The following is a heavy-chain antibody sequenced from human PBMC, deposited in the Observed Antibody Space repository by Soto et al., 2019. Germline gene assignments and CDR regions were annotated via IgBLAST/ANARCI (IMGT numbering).Heavy chain of an antibody. CDR2: FIPMVSMS. CDR3: ATNYGSGSTHFDN. Sequence: QVLLVQSGAEVKKPGSSVKVSCTASRDTFSFYTIYWVRQAPGQGPQWMGRFIPMVSMSDYARRFQGRVTITADTATSTVYMQLHSLGSEDTAVYYCATNYGSGSTHFDNWGQGTLVTVSS. V-gene: IGHV1-69*02. J-gene: IGHJ4*02. CDR1: RDTFSFYT. D-gene: IGHD3-10*01.